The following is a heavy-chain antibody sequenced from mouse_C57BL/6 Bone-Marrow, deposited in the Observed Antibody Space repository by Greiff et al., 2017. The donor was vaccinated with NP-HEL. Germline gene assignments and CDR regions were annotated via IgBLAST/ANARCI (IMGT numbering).Heavy chain of an antibody. CDR1: GYSITSGYY. D-gene: IGHD2-1*01. Sequence: EVKLQESGPGLVKPSQSLSLTCSVTGYSITSGYYWNWIRQFPGNKLEWMGYISYDGSNNYNPYLTNRIFLTRYTSKNQFFLKLNAVTTEDTATYYCARGIYGNYDLDYWGQGTTLTVSS. CDR3: ARGIYGNYDLDY. V-gene: IGHV3-6*01. CDR2: ISYDGSN. J-gene: IGHJ2*01.